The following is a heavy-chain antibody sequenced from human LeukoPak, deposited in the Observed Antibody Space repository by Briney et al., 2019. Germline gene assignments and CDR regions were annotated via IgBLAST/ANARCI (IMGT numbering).Heavy chain of an antibody. D-gene: IGHD1-26*01. CDR1: GFTFSSYA. V-gene: IGHV3-23*01. J-gene: IGHJ3*02. CDR2: ISGGGGST. Sequence: GGSLRLSCAASGFTFSSYAMSWVRQAPGKGLEWVSAISGGGGSTYNADSVKGRFTISRDNSKNTLYLQMNSLRAEDTAVYYCAKGPSLPLVGLTVGAFDIWGQGTMVTVSS. CDR3: AKGPSLPLVGLTVGAFDI.